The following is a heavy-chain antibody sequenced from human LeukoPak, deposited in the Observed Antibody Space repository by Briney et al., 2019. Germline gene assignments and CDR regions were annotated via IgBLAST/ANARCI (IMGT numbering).Heavy chain of an antibody. CDR2: INSDGTTT. J-gene: IGHJ3*01. CDR1: GFPFTNYW. CDR3: SRDLTA. V-gene: IGHV3-74*01. Sequence: PGGSLRLSCAASGFPFTNYWMHWVRRAPGKGLVWVSRINSDGTTTTYADSVKGRFTISRDNAKNTLYLQMNSLRAEDTAVYYCSRDLTAWGQGIMVTVSS.